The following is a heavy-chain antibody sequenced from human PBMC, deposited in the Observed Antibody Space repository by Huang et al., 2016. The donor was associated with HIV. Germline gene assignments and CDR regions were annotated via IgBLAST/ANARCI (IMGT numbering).Heavy chain of an antibody. D-gene: IGHD6-19*01. CDR1: GFTFSSYS. J-gene: IGHJ3*02. CDR2: ISSSSSNI. Sequence: EVQLVESGGGLVKPGGSLSLSCAASGFTFSSYSMNWFRQAPGKGLEWVSSISSSSSNIYYADSVKGRCTISRDNAKNSLYLQMNSLRAEDTAVYYCARVGGVAAGTFGTFDIWGQGTMVTVSS. V-gene: IGHV3-21*01. CDR3: ARVGGVAAGTFGTFDI.